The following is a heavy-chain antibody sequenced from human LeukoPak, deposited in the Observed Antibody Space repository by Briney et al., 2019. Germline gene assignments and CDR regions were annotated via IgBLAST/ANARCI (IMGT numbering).Heavy chain of an antibody. V-gene: IGHV1-8*03. Sequence: ASVKVSCKASGYAFTSYDINWVRQATGQGLEWMGWMNPNSGNTGYAQKFQGRVTITRNTSISTAYMELSRLRSEDTAVYYCARAKDFWSGFYLDDAFDIWGQGTMVTVSS. D-gene: IGHD3-3*01. J-gene: IGHJ3*02. CDR3: ARAKDFWSGFYLDDAFDI. CDR2: MNPNSGNT. CDR1: GYAFTSYD.